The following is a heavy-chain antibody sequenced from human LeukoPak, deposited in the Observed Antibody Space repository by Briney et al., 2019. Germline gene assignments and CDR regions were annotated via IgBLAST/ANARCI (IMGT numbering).Heavy chain of an antibody. CDR2: ISSSGSTI. CDR3: ARDRGDTAMAQNLDV. D-gene: IGHD5-18*01. CDR1: GFTFSDYY. J-gene: IGHJ6*04. Sequence: GGSLRLSCAASGFTFSDYYMSWIRQAPGKGLEWVSYISSSGSTIYYADSVKGRFTISRDNAKNSLYLQMNSLRAEDTAVYYCARDRGDTAMAQNLDVWGKGTTVTVSS. V-gene: IGHV3-11*01.